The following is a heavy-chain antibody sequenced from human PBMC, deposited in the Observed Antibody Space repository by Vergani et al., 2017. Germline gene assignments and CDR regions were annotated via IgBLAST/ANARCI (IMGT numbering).Heavy chain of an antibody. CDR2: FYTGGGT. J-gene: IGHJ6*02. CDR1: GCSISSGSYY. V-gene: IGHV4-61*02. D-gene: IGHD6-13*01. CDR3: ARDPLYSTTWPFLLLDMDV. Sequence: QVQLQESGPGLVRPSQTLSLTCTVSGCSISSGSYYWSWFRQPAGKGLEWIGRFYTGGGTSYNPSLKSRVTISVDTSKNQFSLQLSCVTAADTAVYYCARDPLYSTTWPFLLLDMDVWGQGTTVTVSS.